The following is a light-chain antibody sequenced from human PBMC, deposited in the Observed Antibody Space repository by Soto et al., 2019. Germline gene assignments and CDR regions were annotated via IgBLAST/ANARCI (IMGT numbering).Light chain of an antibody. Sequence: QSALTQPASVSGSPGQSLTISCTGTSSDVGGYNYVSWYQHHPGKAPILMIYDVNNRPSGVSNRFFGSKSGNTASLTISGLQAEDEADYYCSSSSSSSLYVFGTATKVTVL. CDR3: SSSSSSSLYV. V-gene: IGLV2-14*03. CDR2: DVN. J-gene: IGLJ1*01. CDR1: SSDVGGYNY.